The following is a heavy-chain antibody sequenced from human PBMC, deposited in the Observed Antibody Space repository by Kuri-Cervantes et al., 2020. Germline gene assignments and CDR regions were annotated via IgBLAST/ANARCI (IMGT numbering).Heavy chain of an antibody. Sequence: GGSLRLSCAASGFTFSSYAMHWVRQAPGKGLEWVAVISYDGSNKYYAYSVKGRFTISRDNSKNTLYLQMNSLRAEDTAVYYCARAGSDGFGFDYWGQGTLVTVSS. D-gene: IGHD3-16*01. CDR3: ARAGSDGFGFDY. V-gene: IGHV3-30-3*01. CDR2: ISYDGSNK. CDR1: GFTFSSYA. J-gene: IGHJ4*02.